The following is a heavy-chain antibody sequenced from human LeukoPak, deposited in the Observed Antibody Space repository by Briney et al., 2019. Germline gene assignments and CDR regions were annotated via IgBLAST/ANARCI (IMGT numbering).Heavy chain of an antibody. D-gene: IGHD3-16*02. CDR1: GFTFSTYA. Sequence: PGGSLRLSCAASGFTFSTYAMSWVRQAPGKGLEWVSLIIGSGGSIHYADSVRGRFTISRDNFKNTVFLQLSSLRPEDTAVYYCAKHGDNVWGSFRFGFDSWGHGTLVTVSS. CDR3: AKHGDNVWGSFRFGFDS. CDR2: IIGSGGSI. V-gene: IGHV3-23*01. J-gene: IGHJ5*01.